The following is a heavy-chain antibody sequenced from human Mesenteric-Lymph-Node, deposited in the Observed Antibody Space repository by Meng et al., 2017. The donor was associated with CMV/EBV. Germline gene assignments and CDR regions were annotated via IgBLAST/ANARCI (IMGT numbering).Heavy chain of an antibody. J-gene: IGHJ4*02. CDR3: ARDRIFGVVTEREYFDY. D-gene: IGHD3-3*01. CDR2: IYYSGST. Sequence: SETLSLTCTVSGGSISSYYWSWIRQPPGKGLEWIGYIYYSGSTNYNPSLKSRVTISVDTSKNQFSLKLSSVTAADTAVYYCARDRIFGVVTEREYFDYWGQGTLVTVSS. CDR1: GGSISSYY. V-gene: IGHV4-59*12.